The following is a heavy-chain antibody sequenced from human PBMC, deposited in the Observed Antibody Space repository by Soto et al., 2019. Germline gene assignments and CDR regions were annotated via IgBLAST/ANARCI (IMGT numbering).Heavy chain of an antibody. CDR2: ISSSATYG. V-gene: IGHV3-11*06. CDR3: ARKDSSGYRGS. Sequence: WVSLRLSCSPGRFTFSDYYMSWIRQAPGKGLQWLSYISSSATYGIYADSWKGRFTLSRDNANNSLYLQMNSMRAEDTALYYCARKDSSGYRGSCDRGTRGAVSS. J-gene: IGHJ5*02. D-gene: IGHD3-22*01. CDR1: RFTFSDYY.